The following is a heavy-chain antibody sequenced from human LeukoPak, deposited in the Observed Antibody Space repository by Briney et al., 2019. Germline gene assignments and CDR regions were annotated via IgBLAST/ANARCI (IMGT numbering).Heavy chain of an antibody. CDR1: GYTFTSYA. CDR2: INAGNGNT. D-gene: IGHD5-24*01. V-gene: IGHV1-3*01. Sequence: ASVKVSCKASGYTFTSYAMHWVRQAPGQRLEWMGWINAGNGNTKYSQKFQGRVTITRDTSASTAYMELSSLRSEDTAVYYCARGRGWLQFGGEFWFDPWGQGTLVTVSS. J-gene: IGHJ5*02. CDR3: ARGRGWLQFGGEFWFDP.